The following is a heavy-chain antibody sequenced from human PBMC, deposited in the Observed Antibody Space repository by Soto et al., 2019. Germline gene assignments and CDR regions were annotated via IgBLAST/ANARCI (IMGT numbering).Heavy chain of an antibody. J-gene: IGHJ6*02. CDR3: AKDRVSRSVYYYYGMDV. CDR1: VFTFSSYG. D-gene: IGHD1-26*01. CDR2: ISYDGSNK. Sequence: GWSLRLSCSASVFTFSSYGMHWFRQAPGKGLEWVAVISYDGSNKYYADSVKGRFTISRDNSKNTLYLQMNSLRAEDTAVYYCAKDRVSRSVYYYYGMDVWGQGTTVTVSS. V-gene: IGHV3-30*18.